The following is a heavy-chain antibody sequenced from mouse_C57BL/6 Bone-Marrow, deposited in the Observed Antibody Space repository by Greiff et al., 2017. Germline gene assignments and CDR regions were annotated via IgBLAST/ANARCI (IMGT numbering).Heavy chain of an antibody. J-gene: IGHJ4*01. D-gene: IGHD1-2*01. V-gene: IGHV5-6*01. Sequence: EVKLMESGGDLVKPGGSLKLSCAASGFTFSSYGMSWVRQTPDKRLEWVATISSGGSYTYYPDSVKGRFTISRDNAKNTLYLQMSSLKSEDTAMYYCARERRRYAMDYWGQGTSVTVSS. CDR1: GFTFSSYG. CDR3: ARERRRYAMDY. CDR2: ISSGGSYT.